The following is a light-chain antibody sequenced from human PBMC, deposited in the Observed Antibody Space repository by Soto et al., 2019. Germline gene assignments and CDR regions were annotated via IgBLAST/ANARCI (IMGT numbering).Light chain of an antibody. Sequence: DIPMTQSPSSLSASVGDRVSITCRASQSISRRLNWYQHKPGKAPKLLIFSASILQSGAPSRFSGSGSGTDFTLTISTLQPDDFATYYCQQSYGAPPTFGQGTKVEIK. V-gene: IGKV1-39*01. CDR1: QSISRR. J-gene: IGKJ1*01. CDR2: SAS. CDR3: QQSYGAPPT.